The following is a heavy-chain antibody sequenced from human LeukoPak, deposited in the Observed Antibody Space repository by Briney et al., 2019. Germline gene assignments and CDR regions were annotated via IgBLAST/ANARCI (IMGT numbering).Heavy chain of an antibody. CDR3: ARLEYQLPYDY. V-gene: IGHV4-39*01. CDR1: GGSTSSTSYF. Sequence: SETLSLTCTVSGGSTSSTSYFWGWIRQPPGKDLEWIGSIYYSGNTYYNPSLRSRVTISVDASKNQFSLKLSSVTAADTAVYYCARLEYQLPYDYWGQGTLVTVSS. J-gene: IGHJ4*02. CDR2: IYYSGNT. D-gene: IGHD2-2*01.